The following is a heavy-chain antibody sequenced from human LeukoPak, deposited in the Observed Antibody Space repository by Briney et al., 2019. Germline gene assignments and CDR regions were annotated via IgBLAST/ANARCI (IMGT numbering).Heavy chain of an antibody. V-gene: IGHV3-7*01. D-gene: IGHD2-2*01. CDR1: GFTFSSYW. Sequence: PGGSLRLSCAASGFTFSSYWMSWVRQAPGKGREWVANIKQDGSEKYYVDSVKGRFTISRDNAKNSLYLQMNSLRAEDTAVYYCARIGYCSSTSCYFYYYGMDVWGQGTTVTVSS. CDR3: ARIGYCSSTSCYFYYYGMDV. J-gene: IGHJ6*02. CDR2: IKQDGSEK.